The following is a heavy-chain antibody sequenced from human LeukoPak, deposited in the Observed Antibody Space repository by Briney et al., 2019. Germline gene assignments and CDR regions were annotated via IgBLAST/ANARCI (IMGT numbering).Heavy chain of an antibody. Sequence: GGSLRLSCAASGFTFSSYAMSWVRQALGKGLEWVSAISGSGGSTYYADSVKGRFTISRDNSKNTLYLQMNSLRAEDTAVYYCARGITGTRTYDYWGQGTLVTVSS. CDR1: GFTFSSYA. CDR3: ARGITGTRTYDY. V-gene: IGHV3-23*01. J-gene: IGHJ4*02. CDR2: ISGSGGST. D-gene: IGHD1-7*01.